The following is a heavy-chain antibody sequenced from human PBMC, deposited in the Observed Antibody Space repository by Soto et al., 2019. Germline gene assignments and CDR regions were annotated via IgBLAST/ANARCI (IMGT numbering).Heavy chain of an antibody. D-gene: IGHD2-2*01. J-gene: IGHJ5*02. V-gene: IGHV1-69*10. CDR1: GXSFSSLV. Sequence: RASVKVSCKASGXSFSSLVISWLRQAPGQGPEWMGGINPMLGVANFAQKFQDRVTITADESTTTAYMELSSLRSEDTAVYYCARGPAQFDPWGQGTLVTVSS. CDR2: INPMLGVA. CDR3: ARGPAQFDP.